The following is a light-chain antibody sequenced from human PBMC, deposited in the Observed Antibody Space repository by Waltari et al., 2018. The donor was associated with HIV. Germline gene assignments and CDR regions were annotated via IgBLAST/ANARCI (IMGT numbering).Light chain of an antibody. Sequence: QPVVTQSPSAAASLGASVKLTCLLSSGPRDYDIAWHHQHPQKGPRYLMRLNNDGSHYKGDGIPDRFSGSSSGAERYLIISSLQSGDEADYYCQTWDTGIIIFGGGTKLTVL. CDR3: QTWDTGIII. V-gene: IGLV4-69*01. J-gene: IGLJ2*01. CDR1: SGPRDYD. CDR2: LNNDGSH.